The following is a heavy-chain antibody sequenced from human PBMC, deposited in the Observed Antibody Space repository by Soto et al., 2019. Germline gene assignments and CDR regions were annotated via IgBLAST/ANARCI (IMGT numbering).Heavy chain of an antibody. CDR1: GFTFSSYA. D-gene: IGHD3-22*01. CDR2: ISGSGGST. CDR3: AKGGQGGYDIGP. V-gene: IGHV3-23*01. Sequence: GSLRLSCAASGFTFSSYAMSWVRQAPGKGLEWVSAISGSGGSTYYADSVKGRFTISRDNSKNTLYLQMNSLRAEDTAVYYCAKGGQGGYDIGPWGQGTTVTVSS. J-gene: IGHJ6*02.